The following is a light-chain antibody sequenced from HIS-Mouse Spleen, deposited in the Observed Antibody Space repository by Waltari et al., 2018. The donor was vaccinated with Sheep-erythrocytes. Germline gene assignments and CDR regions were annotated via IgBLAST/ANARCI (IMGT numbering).Light chain of an antibody. V-gene: IGLV2-11*01. CDR1: SSDVGGSNY. J-gene: IGLJ1*01. CDR3: CSYAGSYNHV. CDR2: DVS. Sequence: QSALTQPRSVSGSPGQSVTISCTGTSSDVGGSNYVSWYQQHPGKAPTLMIYDVSKRPSGVPDRFSGSKSGNTASLTISGLQAEDEADYYCCSYAGSYNHVFATGTKVTV.